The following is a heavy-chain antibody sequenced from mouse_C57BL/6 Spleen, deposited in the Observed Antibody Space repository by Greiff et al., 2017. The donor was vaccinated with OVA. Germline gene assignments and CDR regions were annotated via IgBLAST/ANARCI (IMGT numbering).Heavy chain of an antibody. V-gene: IGHV2-2*01. CDR1: GFSLTSYG. J-gene: IGHJ4*01. Sequence: VKLMESGPGLVQPSQSLSITCTASGFSLTSYGVHWVRQSPGKGLEWLGVIWSGGSTDYNAAFISRLSISKYNSKSQVFFKMNSLQADDTAIYYCARTRGTVVAPYYAMDYWGQGTSVTVSS. CDR3: ARTRGTVVAPYYAMDY. CDR2: IWSGGST. D-gene: IGHD1-1*01.